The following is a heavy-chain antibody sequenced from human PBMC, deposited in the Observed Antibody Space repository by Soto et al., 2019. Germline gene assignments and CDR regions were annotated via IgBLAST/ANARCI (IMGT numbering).Heavy chain of an antibody. CDR1: GYTFTSYD. D-gene: IGHD2-15*01. CDR2: MNPNSGNT. CDR3: ARTYLYCSGGSCYDY. J-gene: IGHJ4*02. Sequence: GASVKVSCKASGYTFTSYDINWVRQATGRGLEWMGWMNPNSGNTGYAQKFQGRVTMTRNTSISTAYMELSSLRSEDTAVYYCARTYLYCSGGSCYDYWGQGTLVTVSS. V-gene: IGHV1-8*01.